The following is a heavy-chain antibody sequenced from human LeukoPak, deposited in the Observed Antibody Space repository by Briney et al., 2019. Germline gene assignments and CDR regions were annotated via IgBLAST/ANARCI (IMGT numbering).Heavy chain of an antibody. Sequence: SAKVSCKASGFTFTSSAMQWVRQARGQRLEWIGWIVVGSGNTNYAQKFQERVTITRDMSTSTAYMELSSLRSEDTAVYYCAAVSGSGSYFGGNRDYWGQGTLVTVSS. D-gene: IGHD1-26*01. J-gene: IGHJ4*02. CDR2: IVVGSGNT. CDR1: GFTFTSSA. V-gene: IGHV1-58*02. CDR3: AAVSGSGSYFGGNRDY.